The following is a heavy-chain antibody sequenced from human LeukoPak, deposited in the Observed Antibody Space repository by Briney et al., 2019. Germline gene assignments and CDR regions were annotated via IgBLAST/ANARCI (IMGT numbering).Heavy chain of an antibody. Sequence: TSETLSLTCTATGASISTYYMSWLRQPPGKGLEWLLHIYYSPSTNSNPYLKSRVTISVDTTKIYFTLKLSSVTAPATAFYSCARDGDYCCRASCYSIWGQGTMVTVSS. CDR3: ARDGDYCCRASCYSI. J-gene: IGHJ1*01. CDR1: GASISTYY. D-gene: IGHD2-15*01. CDR2: IYYSPST. V-gene: IGHV4-59*01.